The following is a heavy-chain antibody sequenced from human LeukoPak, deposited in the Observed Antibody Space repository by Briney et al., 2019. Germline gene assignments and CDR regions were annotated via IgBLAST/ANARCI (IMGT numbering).Heavy chain of an antibody. CDR1: GLTFSRDW. J-gene: IGHJ4*02. CDR2: INNDGSST. CDR3: ARGFYVISHFDY. Sequence: PGGSLRLSCEASGLTFSRDWMHWVRHAPGKGLVWVSRINNDGSSTTYADSVKGRFTISRDNSKNTLYLQMNSLRAEDTAVYYCARGFYVISHFDYWGQGTLVTVSS. D-gene: IGHD3-9*01. V-gene: IGHV3-74*03.